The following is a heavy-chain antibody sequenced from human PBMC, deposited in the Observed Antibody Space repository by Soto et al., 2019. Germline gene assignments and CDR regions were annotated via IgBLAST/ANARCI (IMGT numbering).Heavy chain of an antibody. D-gene: IGHD6-19*01. J-gene: IGHJ3*02. CDR2: IYYSGST. Sequence: QLQLQESGPGLVKPSETLSLTCTVSGGSISSSSYYWGWIRQPPGKGLEWIGSIYYSGSTYYNPSLEGRVTIPVDTSKNQSSLKLSSGTAADTAVYYCARQSSSCWDASDAFDIWGQGTMVTVSS. V-gene: IGHV4-39*01. CDR3: ARQSSSCWDASDAFDI. CDR1: GGSISSSSYY.